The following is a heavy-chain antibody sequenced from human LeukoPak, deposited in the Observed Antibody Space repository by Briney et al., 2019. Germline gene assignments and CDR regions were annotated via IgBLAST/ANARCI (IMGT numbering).Heavy chain of an antibody. CDR3: ARILSGHYVLAYFQH. D-gene: IGHD4-17*01. CDR1: GYTFTGYY. J-gene: IGHJ1*01. V-gene: IGHV1-2*06. CDR2: INPNSGGT. Sequence: ASVKVSCKASGYTFTGYYMHWVRQAPGQGLEWIGRINPNSGGTNYAQKFQGRVTMTRDTSISTAYMELSRLRSDDTAVYYCARILSGHYVLAYFQHWGQGTLVTVSS.